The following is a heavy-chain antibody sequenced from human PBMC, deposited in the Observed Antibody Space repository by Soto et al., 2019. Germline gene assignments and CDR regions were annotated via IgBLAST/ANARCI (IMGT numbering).Heavy chain of an antibody. Sequence: QVQLQESGPGLVKPSETLSLTCTVSGASVSSGNYFWSWIRQPPGKGLEWIGYMYDSGSTNYNPALKRRVTISVDTSKNQFSLKLTSVTAADTAVYYCARDPGSRYFQHWGQGTLVTVSS. CDR3: ARDPGSRYFQH. V-gene: IGHV4-61*01. CDR1: GASVSSGNYF. D-gene: IGHD1-26*01. CDR2: MYDSGST. J-gene: IGHJ1*01.